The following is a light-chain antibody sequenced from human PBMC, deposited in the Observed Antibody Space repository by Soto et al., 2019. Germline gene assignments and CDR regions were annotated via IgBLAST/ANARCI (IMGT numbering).Light chain of an antibody. CDR3: QSFDSSLSASV. Sequence: QSVLTQPPSVSGAPGQRVTISCTGSSSNIGAGYNVHWYQQLPGTAPKLLIYGNNNRPSGVPDRFSGSKSGTSASLVITGLQPEDEADYYCQSFDSSLSASVFGGGTKLTVL. J-gene: IGLJ2*01. CDR2: GNN. CDR1: SSNIGAGYN. V-gene: IGLV1-40*01.